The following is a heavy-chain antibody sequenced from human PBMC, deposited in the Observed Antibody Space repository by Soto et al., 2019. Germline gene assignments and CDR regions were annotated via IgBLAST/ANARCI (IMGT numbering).Heavy chain of an antibody. Sequence: QITLQESGPSVVKPTQTLTLTCSFSGFSFNDSGVAVGWVRQTPSKALEWLGLIYWRGTQRYGPSLDTRVTNTKDSSKNQVVLTMSNMAPVDTGTYFCIHRGEGRRHFDYRGQGALVTVSS. CDR1: GFSFNDSGVA. J-gene: IGHJ4*02. D-gene: IGHD2-15*01. CDR3: IHRGEGRRHFDY. V-gene: IGHV2-5*05. CDR2: IYWRGTQ.